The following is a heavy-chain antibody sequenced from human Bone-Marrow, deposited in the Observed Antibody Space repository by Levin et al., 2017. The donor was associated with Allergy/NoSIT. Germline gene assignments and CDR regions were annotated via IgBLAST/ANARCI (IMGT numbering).Heavy chain of an antibody. V-gene: IGHV4-39*07. Sequence: SETLSLTCTVSGASINSTNYYWGWIRQPPGRGREGIGTIEYNSYTYYNPSLKSRVTISKDTSKNQSSLKLSSVTAADTTVYYCAGLADNWNVNWFDPWGQGTLVTVSS. CDR2: IEYNSYT. CDR3: AGLADNWNVNWFDP. D-gene: IGHD1-20*01. CDR1: GASINSTNYY. J-gene: IGHJ5*02.